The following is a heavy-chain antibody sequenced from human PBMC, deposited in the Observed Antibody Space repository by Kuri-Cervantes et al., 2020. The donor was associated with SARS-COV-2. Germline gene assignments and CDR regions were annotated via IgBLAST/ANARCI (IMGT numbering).Heavy chain of an antibody. J-gene: IGHJ4*02. D-gene: IGHD3-22*01. CDR1: GDSVSSNSAA. V-gene: IGHV6-1*01. Sequence: SCAISGDSVSSNSAAWNWIRQSPSRGLEWLGRTYYRSKWYNDYAVSVKGRISINPDTYKNQFSLQLNSVTPEDTAVYYCARAAEYYDSSGYYPFFFDYWCQGTLVTVSS. CDR3: ARAAEYYDSSGYYPFFFDY. CDR2: TYYRSKWYN.